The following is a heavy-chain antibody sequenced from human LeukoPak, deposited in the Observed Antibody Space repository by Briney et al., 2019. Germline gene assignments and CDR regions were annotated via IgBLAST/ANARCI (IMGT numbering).Heavy chain of an antibody. CDR2: ISGSGGFT. CDR3: AKRGYYDSTGYPDFEY. Sequence: GGTLRLSWAASGFTFSSHAMSWVRQAPGKGLEWVSSISGSGGFTYYADSVKGRFTISRDNSKNTLYLQMNSLRAEDTAVYYCAKRGYYDSTGYPDFEYWGQGTLVTVSS. D-gene: IGHD3-22*01. J-gene: IGHJ4*02. V-gene: IGHV3-23*01. CDR1: GFTFSSHA.